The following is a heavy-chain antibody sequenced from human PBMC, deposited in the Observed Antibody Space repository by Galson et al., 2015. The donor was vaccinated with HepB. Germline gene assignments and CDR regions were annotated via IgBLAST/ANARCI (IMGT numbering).Heavy chain of an antibody. CDR1: GFTFSSYG. J-gene: IGHJ4*02. V-gene: IGHV3-30*18. D-gene: IGHD3-10*01. CDR2: ISYDGSNK. Sequence: SLRLSCAASGFTFSSYGMHWVRQAPGKGLEWVAVISYDGSNKYYADSVKGRFTISRDNSKNTLYLQMNSLRAEDTAVYYCAKGGGYYYGSGWGQGTLVTVSS. CDR3: AKGGGYYYGSG.